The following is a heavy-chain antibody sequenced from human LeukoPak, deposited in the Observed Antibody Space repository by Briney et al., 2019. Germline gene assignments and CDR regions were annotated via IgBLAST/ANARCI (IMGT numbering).Heavy chain of an antibody. V-gene: IGHV6-1*01. CDR2: TYYRSKWYY. J-gene: IGHJ4*02. D-gene: IGHD1-26*01. CDR3: ARDPVGGSTIFDY. CDR1: GDFFSSNSAA. Sequence: SQTLSLTCAISGDFFSSNSAAWNWIRQPPSRGLEWLGRTYYRSKWYYDYAVAVKSRISINPDTSKNQFSLHLTSVTPEDTAVYYCARDPVGGSTIFDYWGQGTLVTVSS.